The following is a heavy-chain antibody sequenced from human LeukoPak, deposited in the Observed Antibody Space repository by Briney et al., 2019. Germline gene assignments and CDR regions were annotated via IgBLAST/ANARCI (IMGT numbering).Heavy chain of an antibody. Sequence: SVKVSCKASGGTFSSYAFSWVRQAPGQGLEWMGGIIPIVGTTNYAQMFQGRVTITADESTSTAYMELSSLRSEDTAVYYCARGALKGEHWFDPWGQGALVTVSS. D-gene: IGHD3-16*01. V-gene: IGHV1-69*13. CDR2: IIPIVGTT. J-gene: IGHJ5*02. CDR1: GGTFSSYA. CDR3: ARGALKGEHWFDP.